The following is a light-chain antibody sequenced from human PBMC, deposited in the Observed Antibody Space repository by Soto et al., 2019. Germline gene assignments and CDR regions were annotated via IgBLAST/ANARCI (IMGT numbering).Light chain of an antibody. V-gene: IGLV2-14*01. CDR3: SSYTSSSTYVV. CDR1: SSDGGGYKY. CDR2: DVS. Sequence: QSALTQPASVSGSPGQSISISCTGTSSDGGGYKYVSWYQQHPGKAPKLMIYDVSNRPSGVSNRFSGSKSGNTASLTISGLQAEDEADYYCSSYTSSSTYVVFGGGPKVTVL. J-gene: IGLJ2*01.